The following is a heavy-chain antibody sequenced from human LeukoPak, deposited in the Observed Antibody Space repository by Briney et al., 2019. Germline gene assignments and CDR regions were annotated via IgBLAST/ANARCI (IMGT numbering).Heavy chain of an antibody. CDR3: AKTPNAFVRGGYYFEY. Sequence: SETLSLTCAVYGGSFRGYYWNWIRQPPGKGLEWIGEINHSGNTNYNPSLKSRVTISVDTSKNQFSLKLSSVTAADTAVYYCAKTPNAFVRGGYYFEYWGQGTLVTVSS. D-gene: IGHD6-6*01. CDR2: INHSGNT. CDR1: GGSFRGYY. V-gene: IGHV4-34*01. J-gene: IGHJ4*02.